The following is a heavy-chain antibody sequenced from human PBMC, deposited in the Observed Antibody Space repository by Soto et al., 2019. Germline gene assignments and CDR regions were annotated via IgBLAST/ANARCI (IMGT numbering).Heavy chain of an antibody. CDR2: INPTSGST. CDR3: ARDLAAGDH. V-gene: IGHV1-46*01. CDR1: GYTFTNYY. D-gene: IGHD6-13*01. Sequence: QVQLVQSGAEMKKPGASVKVSCKASGYTFTNYYIHWVRQAPGQGLEWMGIINPTSGSTNYAQKFLGRVTLTYDTSTTTVYMELSGLRSEDTAVLYCARDLAAGDHWGQGTLVTVSS. J-gene: IGHJ4*02.